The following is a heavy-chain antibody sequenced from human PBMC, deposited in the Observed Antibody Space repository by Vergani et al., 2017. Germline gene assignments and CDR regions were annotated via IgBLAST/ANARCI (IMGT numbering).Heavy chain of an antibody. J-gene: IGHJ4*02. CDR1: GGTFSSYA. V-gene: IGHV1-69*13. CDR2: IISIFGTA. D-gene: IGHD3-22*01. CDR3: AGDRGYYYDSSGYGTDY. Sequence: QVQLVQSGAEVKKPGSSVKVSCKASGGTFSSYAISWVRQAPGQGIAWMGRIISIFGTANYAQKFQGRVTITADESTSTAYMELRSLRSEDTAVYYCAGDRGYYYDSSGYGTDYWGQGTLVTVSS.